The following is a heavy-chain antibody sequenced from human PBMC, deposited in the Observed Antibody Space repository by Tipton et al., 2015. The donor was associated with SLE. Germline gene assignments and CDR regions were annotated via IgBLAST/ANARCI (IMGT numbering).Heavy chain of an antibody. Sequence: VQLVQSGAEVKKPGESLKISCKDSGYSFSSHWIAWVRQMPGKGLEWMGIIYPDDSNTRYSSSFQGQVTISAEKSISTAYLQWSSLKASDTAMYYCATNRAPEKYDSSGHRPWYFDYWGQGTLVTVSS. CDR1: GYSFSSHW. CDR2: IYPDDSNT. J-gene: IGHJ4*02. D-gene: IGHD3-22*01. V-gene: IGHV5-51*03. CDR3: ATNRAPEKYDSSGHRPWYFDY.